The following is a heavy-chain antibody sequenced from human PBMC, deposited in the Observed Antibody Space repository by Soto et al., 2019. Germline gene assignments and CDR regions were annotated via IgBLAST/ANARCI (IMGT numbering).Heavy chain of an antibody. CDR3: ARKTGTMIVEH. D-gene: IGHD3-22*01. CDR2: IIPILGIA. J-gene: IGHJ1*01. CDR1: GGTFSSYT. Sequence: QVQLVQSGAEVKKPGSSVKVSCKASGGTFSSYTISWVRQAPGQGLEWMGRIIPILGIANYAQKFQGRVTITADKSTSTAYMELSSLRSEDTAGYYCARKTGTMIVEHWGQGTLVTVSS. V-gene: IGHV1-69*02.